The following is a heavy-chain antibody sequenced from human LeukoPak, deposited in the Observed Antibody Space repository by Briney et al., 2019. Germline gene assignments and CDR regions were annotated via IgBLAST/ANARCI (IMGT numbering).Heavy chain of an antibody. J-gene: IGHJ4*02. V-gene: IGHV3-23*01. CDR2: TSGDEDST. D-gene: IGHD6-19*01. CDR3: IIDLMTGFSSGWHFGY. Sequence: GGSLRLSCAASGLTLNNFAMSWVRQAPGKGLEWLAVTSGDEDSTHYADSVRGHFAISTDNSKHTSFLHMNSLRAEDTAVYYRIIDLMTGFSSGWHFGYWGQGTLVAVSS. CDR1: GLTLNNFA.